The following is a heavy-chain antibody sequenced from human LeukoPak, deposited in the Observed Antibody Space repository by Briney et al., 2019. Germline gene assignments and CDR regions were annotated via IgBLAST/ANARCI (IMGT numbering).Heavy chain of an antibody. Sequence: ASVKVSCKVSGYTLTSYDINWVRQATGQGLEWMGWMNPKSGNRGYAQKFQGRVTMTRNTSISTVYMELSSLRSEDTAVYYCVGGYSSGWDAFDIWGQGTMVTVSS. CDR1: GYTLTSYD. CDR2: MNPKSGNR. D-gene: IGHD6-19*01. CDR3: VGGYSSGWDAFDI. J-gene: IGHJ3*02. V-gene: IGHV1-8*01.